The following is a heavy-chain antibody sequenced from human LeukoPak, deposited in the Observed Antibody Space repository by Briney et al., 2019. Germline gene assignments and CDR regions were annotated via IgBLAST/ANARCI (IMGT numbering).Heavy chain of an antibody. V-gene: IGHV4-39*07. J-gene: IGHJ4*02. D-gene: IGHD4-17*01. Sequence: PSETLSLTCTVSGGSISSSSYYWGWIRQPPGKGLEWIGSIYYSGSTYYNPSPKSRVTISVDTSKNQFSLKLSSVTAADTAVYYCARDGRYGAQSYWGQGTLVTVSS. CDR1: GGSISSSSYY. CDR2: IYYSGST. CDR3: ARDGRYGAQSY.